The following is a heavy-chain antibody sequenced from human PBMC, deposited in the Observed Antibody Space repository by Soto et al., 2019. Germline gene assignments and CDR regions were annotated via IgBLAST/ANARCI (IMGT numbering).Heavy chain of an antibody. D-gene: IGHD3-10*02. J-gene: IGHJ6*02. CDR3: ARNMDYYYGRGSGNGHGV. CDR2: INPKFGDT. CDR1: GYTFTAYH. Sequence: QVQLVQSGAEVKEPGDSVRVSCEASGYTFTAYHIHWVRQAPGQGLEWMGWINPKFGDTTYAQDFQGRVSMTRDMSISTVYMELSRLTSDATAIYYCARNMDYYYGRGSGNGHGVWGQGTTVTVFS. V-gene: IGHV1-2*02.